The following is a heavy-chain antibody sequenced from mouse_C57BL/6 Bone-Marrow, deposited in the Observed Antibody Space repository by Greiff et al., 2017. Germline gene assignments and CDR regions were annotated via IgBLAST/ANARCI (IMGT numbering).Heavy chain of an antibody. J-gene: IGHJ4*01. Sequence: QVQLQQPGAELVKPGASVKMSCKASGYTFTSYWITWVKQRPGQGLEWIGDIYPGSGSTNYNEKFKSKATLTVDPSSSTAYMQLSSLTSVDSSIYYCARVTSYVATRYAMDYWGQGTTVTVSS. CDR3: ARVTSYVATRYAMDY. CDR2: IYPGSGST. CDR1: GYTFTSYW. D-gene: IGHD1-1*01. V-gene: IGHV1-55*01.